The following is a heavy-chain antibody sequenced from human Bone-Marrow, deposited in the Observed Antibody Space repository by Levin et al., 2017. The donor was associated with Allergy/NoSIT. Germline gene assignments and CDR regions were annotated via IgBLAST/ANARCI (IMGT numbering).Heavy chain of an antibody. Sequence: SCTVSGDSISSGNYYWSWIRQPPGKGLEWIGYIFYSGSTYSNPSLQSRVTISVDTSKNQFSLKLTSVTAADTAVYYCARSPALTRSILNYYYGMDVWGQGTTVTVSS. J-gene: IGHJ6*02. CDR3: ARSPALTRSILNYYYGMDV. V-gene: IGHV4-30-4*01. D-gene: IGHD2-21*01. CDR2: IFYSGST. CDR1: GDSISSGNYY.